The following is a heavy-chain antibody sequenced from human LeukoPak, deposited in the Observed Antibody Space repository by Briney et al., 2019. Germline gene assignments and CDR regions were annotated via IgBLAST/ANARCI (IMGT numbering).Heavy chain of an antibody. Sequence: SETLSLTCTVSGVSISSYYWSWIRQPPGKGLEWIGYIYYSGSTNYNPSLKSRVTMSVDTSKNQFSLKLSSVTAADTAVYYCARDRPYCSSTICYPGIWFDPWGQGALVTVSS. CDR3: ARDRPYCSSTICYPGIWFDP. CDR2: IYYSGST. V-gene: IGHV4-59*12. J-gene: IGHJ5*02. D-gene: IGHD2-2*01. CDR1: GVSISSYY.